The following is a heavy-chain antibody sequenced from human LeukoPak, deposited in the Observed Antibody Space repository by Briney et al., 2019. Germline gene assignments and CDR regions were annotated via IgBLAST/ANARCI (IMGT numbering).Heavy chain of an antibody. Sequence: SVKVPCKASGGTFSSYAISWVRQAPGQGLEWMGRIIPILGIANYAQKFQGRVTITADKSTSTAYMELSSLRSEDTAVYYCAREGFRIQLWLLVAWGQGTLVTVSS. D-gene: IGHD5-18*01. CDR3: AREGFRIQLWLLVA. V-gene: IGHV1-69*04. CDR1: GGTFSSYA. J-gene: IGHJ5*02. CDR2: IIPILGIA.